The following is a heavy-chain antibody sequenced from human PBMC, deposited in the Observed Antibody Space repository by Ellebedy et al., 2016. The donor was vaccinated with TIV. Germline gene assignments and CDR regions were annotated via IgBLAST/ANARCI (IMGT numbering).Heavy chain of an antibody. Sequence: GGSLRLXXAASGFTFSSYSMTWIRQAPGKGPEWVSTVSGSDGSVHFTDSVKGRFTISRDNAKNSLFLQMSSLRGEDTAVYYCARVWVGAAGDYYYYYMDVWGKGTTVTVSS. CDR1: GFTFSSYS. D-gene: IGHD6-25*01. CDR3: ARVWVGAAGDYYYYYMDV. CDR2: VSGSDGSV. V-gene: IGHV3-21*04. J-gene: IGHJ6*03.